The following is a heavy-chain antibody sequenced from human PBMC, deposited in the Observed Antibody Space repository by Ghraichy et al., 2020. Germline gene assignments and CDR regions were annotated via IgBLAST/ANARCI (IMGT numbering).Heavy chain of an antibody. J-gene: IGHJ4*02. D-gene: IGHD2-15*01. CDR1: GAFGGYY. Sequence: SETLSLTCVVNGAFGGYYWSWLRQSPGKGLEWFGEIYPGGSANYNPSLRSRVTISVDASQRQFSLKLTSVTAADTAIYYCAKGRYCGGGGCFPRPSSFDSWGPGTLVTVSS. CDR2: IYPGGSA. V-gene: IGHV4-34*01. CDR3: AKGRYCGGGGCFPRPSSFDS.